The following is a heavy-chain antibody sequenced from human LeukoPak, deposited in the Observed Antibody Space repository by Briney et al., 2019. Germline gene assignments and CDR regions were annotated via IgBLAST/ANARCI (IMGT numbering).Heavy chain of an antibody. V-gene: IGHV1-2*02. CDR2: INPNTGGT. J-gene: IGHJ4*02. Sequence: GASVKVSCKASGYTFTGYFMHWVRQAPGQGLEWMGWINPNTGGTNFAQTFQGRVTMTRDTSISTAYMELSRLRSDDTAVYYCARRAGAYSHPYDYWGQGTLVTVSS. D-gene: IGHD4/OR15-4a*01. CDR1: GYTFTGYF. CDR3: ARRAGAYSHPYDY.